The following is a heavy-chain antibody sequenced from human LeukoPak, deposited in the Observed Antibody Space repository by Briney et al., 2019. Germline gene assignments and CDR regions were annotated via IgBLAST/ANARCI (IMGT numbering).Heavy chain of an antibody. CDR2: IYPGDSDT. CDR3: ATQLGPYYYGMDV. J-gene: IGHJ6*02. D-gene: IGHD2-2*01. Sequence: PGESLKISGKGSGYGFTSYWIGGVRQMPGKGLEWMGIIYPGDSDTRYSPSFQGQVTISADKSISTAYLQWSSLKASDTAMYYCATQLGPYYYGMDVWGQGTPVTVSS. CDR1: GYGFTSYW. V-gene: IGHV5-51*01.